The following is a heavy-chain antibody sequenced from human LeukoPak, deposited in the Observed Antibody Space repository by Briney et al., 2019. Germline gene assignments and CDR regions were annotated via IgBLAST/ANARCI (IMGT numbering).Heavy chain of an antibody. D-gene: IGHD1-1*01. V-gene: IGHV4-59*01. J-gene: IGHJ6*03. CDR1: GGSISSLY. CDR3: ARVSWFPGTSYYFMDV. CDR2: IYYSGST. Sequence: PSETLFLTCAVSGGSISSLYWNWIRQPPGKGLEYIGYIYYSGSTNYNPSLKSRVTISVDTSKNQFSLKLNSVTAADTAVYYCARVSWFPGTSYYFMDVWGKGTTVTVSS.